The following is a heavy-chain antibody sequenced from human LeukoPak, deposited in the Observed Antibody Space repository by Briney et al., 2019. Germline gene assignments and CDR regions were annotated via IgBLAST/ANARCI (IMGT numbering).Heavy chain of an antibody. J-gene: IGHJ5*02. CDR2: IYYTGST. D-gene: IGHD3-10*01. CDR3: ARHPLWFGDRGWFDP. V-gene: IGHV4-39*01. Sequence: SETLSLTCAVSGASISGSGYYLGWIRQPPGKGLEWIGNIYYTGSTYYNASLQSRVTISIDMSKNQFSLRLSSVTAADTAVYYCARHPLWFGDRGWFDPWGQGTLVTVSS. CDR1: GASISGSGYY.